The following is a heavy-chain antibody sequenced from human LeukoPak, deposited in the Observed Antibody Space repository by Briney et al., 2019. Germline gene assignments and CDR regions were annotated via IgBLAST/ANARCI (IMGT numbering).Heavy chain of an antibody. CDR2: IYTSGST. D-gene: IGHD3-22*01. CDR3: ARDRDYYDSSGYYDGYYYYYMDV. V-gene: IGHV4-4*07. CDR1: GGSISSYY. J-gene: IGHJ6*03. Sequence: SETPSLTCTVSGGSISSYYWSWIRQPAGKGLEWIGRIYTSGSTNYNPSLKSRVTMSVDTSKNQFSLKLSSVTAADTAVYYCARDRDYYDSSGYYDGYYYYYMDVWGKGTTVTVSS.